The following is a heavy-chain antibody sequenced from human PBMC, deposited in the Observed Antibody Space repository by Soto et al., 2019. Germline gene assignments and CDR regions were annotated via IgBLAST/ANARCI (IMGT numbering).Heavy chain of an antibody. Sequence: ASVQVSCKASGYTFTSYYMHWVRQAPGQGLEWMGIINPSGGSTSYAQKFQGRVTMTRDTSTSTVYMELGSLRSEDTAVYYCASLTVAGSPPADYWGQGTLVTVSS. CDR1: GYTFTSYY. V-gene: IGHV1-46*03. D-gene: IGHD6-19*01. CDR2: INPSGGST. CDR3: ASLTVAGSPPADY. J-gene: IGHJ4*02.